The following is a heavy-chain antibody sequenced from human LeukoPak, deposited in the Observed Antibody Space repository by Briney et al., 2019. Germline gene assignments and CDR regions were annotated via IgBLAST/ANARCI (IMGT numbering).Heavy chain of an antibody. J-gene: IGHJ6*03. CDR1: GDSVSSNSAA. V-gene: IGHV6-1*01. Sequence: SQTLSLTCAISGDSVSSNSAAWNWIRQSPSRGLEWLGRTYYRSKWYNEYAVSVESRITINPDTSKNQFSLHLNSVTPEDTAVYYCAKAASKRTDYGDYAFYYYMDVWGKGTTVTISS. CDR3: AKAASKRTDYGDYAFYYYMDV. D-gene: IGHD4-17*01. CDR2: TYYRSKWYN.